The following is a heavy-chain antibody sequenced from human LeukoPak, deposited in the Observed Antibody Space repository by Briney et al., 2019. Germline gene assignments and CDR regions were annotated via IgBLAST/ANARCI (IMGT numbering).Heavy chain of an antibody. J-gene: IGHJ4*02. Sequence: GGSLRLSCAGSRFSFSKYAMSWVRQAPGKGLEWVSVINDSGTSKHYADSVKGRFTISRDNSKNTLYLQMNSLRAEDTAVYYCAKVVEDYVWGSYTHFDYWGQGTLVTVSS. D-gene: IGHD3-16*01. CDR2: INDSGTSK. V-gene: IGHV3-23*01. CDR3: AKVVEDYVWGSYTHFDY. CDR1: RFSFSKYA.